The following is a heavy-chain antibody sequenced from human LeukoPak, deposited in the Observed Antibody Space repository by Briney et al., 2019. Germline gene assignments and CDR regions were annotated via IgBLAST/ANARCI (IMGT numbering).Heavy chain of an antibody. CDR2: ISSSSSYI. Sequence: GGSLRLSCAASGFTFSSYSMNWVRRAPGKGLEWVSSISSSSSYIYYADSVKGRFTISRDNAKNSLYLQMNSLRAEDTAVYYCARALERAFDIWGQGTMVTVSS. V-gene: IGHV3-21*01. CDR1: GFTFSSYS. J-gene: IGHJ3*02. CDR3: ARALERAFDI.